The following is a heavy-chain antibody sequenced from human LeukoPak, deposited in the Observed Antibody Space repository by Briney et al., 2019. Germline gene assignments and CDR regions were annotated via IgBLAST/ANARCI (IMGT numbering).Heavy chain of an antibody. CDR2: ISSSGST. Sequence: SETLSLTCTVSGDSISSGDYDWSWIRQPAGKGLEWIGRISSSGSTNYNPSLKSRFTISVDTSKNQFSLKLSSVTAADTAVYFCARGPYSYDSSGAFDIWGQGTMVTVSS. V-gene: IGHV4-61*02. D-gene: IGHD3-22*01. CDR3: ARGPYSYDSSGAFDI. CDR1: GDSISSGDYD. J-gene: IGHJ3*02.